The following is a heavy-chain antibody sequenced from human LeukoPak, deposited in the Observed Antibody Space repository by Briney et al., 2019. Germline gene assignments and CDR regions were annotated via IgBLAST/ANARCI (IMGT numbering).Heavy chain of an antibody. CDR1: GVTFTTYT. V-gene: IGHV3-23*01. D-gene: IGHD1-26*01. J-gene: IGHJ4*02. CDR2: ILGDGRK. CDR3: AKDLKPDGKWEIDY. Sequence: TGGSLRLSCAPSGVTFTTYTMNWVRPAPGKRLEFVSSILGDGRKYYIDSVQGRFAISRDTRTNTLYLQMDSLRVEDTAIYYCAKDLKPDGKWEIDYWGQGTLVTVSS.